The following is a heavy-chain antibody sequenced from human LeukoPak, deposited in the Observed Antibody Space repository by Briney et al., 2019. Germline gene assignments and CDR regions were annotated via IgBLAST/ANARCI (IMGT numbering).Heavy chain of an antibody. D-gene: IGHD3-16*02. J-gene: IGHJ4*02. V-gene: IGHV4-59*01. CDR2: IYYSGST. CDR3: ARGSAGELSLRPLWVRRDYYFDY. Sequence: SETLSLTCTVSGGSISSYYWSWIRQPPGRGQEWIGYIYYSGSTNYNPSLKSRVTISVDTSKNQFSLKLSSVTAADTAVYYCARGSAGELSLRPLWVRRDYYFDYWGQGTLVTVSS. CDR1: GGSISSYY.